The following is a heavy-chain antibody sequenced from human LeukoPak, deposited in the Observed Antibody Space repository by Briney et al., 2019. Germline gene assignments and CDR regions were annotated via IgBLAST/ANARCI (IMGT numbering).Heavy chain of an antibody. J-gene: IGHJ4*02. V-gene: IGHV3-21*01. CDR2: ISNSASYE. D-gene: IGHD6-13*01. CDR3: ARDLGSSWWDY. CDR1: GFTFSSYN. Sequence: GGSLRLSCAASGFTFSSYNMYWVRQAPGKGLEWVSSISNSASYEYYADSVKGRFTISRDNARNSLYLQMNTLRGEDTAVYYCARDLGSSWWDYWGQGILVTVSS.